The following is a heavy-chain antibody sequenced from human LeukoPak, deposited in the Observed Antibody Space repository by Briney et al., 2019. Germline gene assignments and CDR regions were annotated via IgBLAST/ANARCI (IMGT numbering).Heavy chain of an antibody. CDR3: ARARFPYYRLSGADSYFMDV. CDR2: IIPIFGTT. Sequence: SVKVSCKASGYTFTNYAMSWVRQAPGQGLEWMGGIIPIFGTTNYAQKFRGRVTITADKSTSTAYMELSSLRSEDTGVYYCARARFPYYRLSGADSYFMDVWGKGTTVTVSS. J-gene: IGHJ6*03. CDR1: GYTFTNYA. V-gene: IGHV1-69*06. D-gene: IGHD3-10*01.